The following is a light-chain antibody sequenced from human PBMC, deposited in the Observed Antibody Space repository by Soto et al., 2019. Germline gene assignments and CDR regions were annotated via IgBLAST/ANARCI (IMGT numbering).Light chain of an antibody. Sequence: EIVMTQSPATLSVSPGERATVSCRASQSVSSNLAWYQQKPGQAPRLLIYGASPRATGIPARFSGSGSGTEFTLTIGSLQSEDFAVYYCQQYNNSPRTFGQGTKLEIK. CDR2: GAS. V-gene: IGKV3-15*01. CDR1: QSVSSN. CDR3: QQYNNSPRT. J-gene: IGKJ2*01.